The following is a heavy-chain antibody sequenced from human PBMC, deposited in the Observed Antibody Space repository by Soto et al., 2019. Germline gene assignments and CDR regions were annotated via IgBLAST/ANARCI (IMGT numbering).Heavy chain of an antibody. D-gene: IGHD3-10*01. J-gene: IGHJ4*01. CDR3: ARDCVVRGSGPTYFDQ. Sequence: QVQLVESGGGVVQPGRSLRLSCAASGFTFGDSGMHWVRQAPGKGLEWVAVIWFDGSSKYYADSVKGRFTISRDNSKNTLYRQMNSLRAEDTAVYFCARDCVVRGSGPTYFDQWGQGTLVTVSS. CDR1: GFTFGDSG. CDR2: IWFDGSSK. V-gene: IGHV3-33*01.